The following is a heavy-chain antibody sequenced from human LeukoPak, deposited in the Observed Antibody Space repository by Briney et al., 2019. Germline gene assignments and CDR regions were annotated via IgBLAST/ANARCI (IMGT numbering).Heavy chain of an antibody. V-gene: IGHV4-59*13. D-gene: IGHD3-22*01. CDR3: ARDGSGYYFLPFDY. CDR2: IYHTGST. J-gene: IGHJ4*01. CDR1: GGSINNYY. Sequence: SETLSLTCTVSGGSINNYYWSWIRQPPGKGLEWIGYIYHTGSTYYNRSLESRVTMSVDTSKNQFSLRLRSVTAADTARYYCARDGSGYYFLPFDYWGRGTLVTVSS.